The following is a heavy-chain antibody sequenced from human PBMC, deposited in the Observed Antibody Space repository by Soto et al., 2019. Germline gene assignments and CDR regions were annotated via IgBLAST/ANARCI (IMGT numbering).Heavy chain of an antibody. CDR3: ARIRWGSGWYGEFDY. D-gene: IGHD6-19*01. Sequence: QVTLKESGPVLVKPTETLTLTCTVSGFSLSDPRMGVSWIRQPPGKALEWLAHIFSNDDKFYSTSLKSRLTISKDTSKSQVVLITANMDPVDTATYYCARIRWGSGWYGEFDYGGQGALVTVSS. V-gene: IGHV2-26*01. CDR2: IFSNDDK. CDR1: GFSLSDPRMG. J-gene: IGHJ4*02.